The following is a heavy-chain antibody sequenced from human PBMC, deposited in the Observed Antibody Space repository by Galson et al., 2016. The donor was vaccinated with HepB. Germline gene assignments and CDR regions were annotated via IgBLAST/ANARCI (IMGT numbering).Heavy chain of an antibody. J-gene: IGHJ6*02. CDR1: GYTFTKYW. CDR2: IYPGASDP. D-gene: IGHD4-17*01. Sequence: QSGAAVKKPGESLKISCKGSGYTFTKYWIGWVRQRPGRGLEWMGIIYPGASDPKYSPSFQGQVTISADESISPAYLQLSSLKASDTAIYYCARHKGYGDPSAETYFYNAMDVWGQGTTVTVSS. V-gene: IGHV5-51*01. CDR3: ARHKGYGDPSAETYFYNAMDV.